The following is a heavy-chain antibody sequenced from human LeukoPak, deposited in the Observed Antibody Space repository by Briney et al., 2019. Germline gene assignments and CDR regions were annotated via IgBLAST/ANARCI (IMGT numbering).Heavy chain of an antibody. CDR2: INSDGSST. V-gene: IGHV3-74*01. CDR1: GFTFSSYA. Sequence: PGGSLRLSCAASGFTFSSYAMNWVRQAPGKGLVWVSRINSDGSSTSYADSVKGRFTISRDNAKNTLSLQMNSLRAEDTAVYYCAKRADYGGNSYDYWGQGTLVTVSS. J-gene: IGHJ4*02. D-gene: IGHD4-23*01. CDR3: AKRADYGGNSYDY.